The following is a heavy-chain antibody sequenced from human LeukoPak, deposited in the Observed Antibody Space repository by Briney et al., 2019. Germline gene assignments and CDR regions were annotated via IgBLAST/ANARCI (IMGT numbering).Heavy chain of an antibody. CDR1: GGSISSISHY. J-gene: IGHJ3*02. Sequence: PSETLSLTCTVSGGSISSISHYWGWIRQPPGKGLKWIGNIYHGGSTYYNPSLKSRVTISVDRSKNQFSLKLTSVTAADTAVYYCARAFPFDDYGDPDAFDIWGQGTMVTVSS. V-gene: IGHV4-39*07. CDR2: IYHGGST. CDR3: ARAFPFDDYGDPDAFDI. D-gene: IGHD4-17*01.